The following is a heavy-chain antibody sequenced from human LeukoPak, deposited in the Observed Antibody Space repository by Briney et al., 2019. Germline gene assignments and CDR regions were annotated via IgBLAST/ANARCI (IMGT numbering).Heavy chain of an antibody. V-gene: IGHV4-59*08. Sequence: SETLSLTCTVSGGSISGYYWSWIRQPPGKGLEWIGYIYYSGSTNYNPSLESRVAMSVDTSKNQFSLMLSSVTAADTAIYYCARRYSSSWYVGFFDPWGQGTLVTVSS. J-gene: IGHJ5*02. CDR2: IYYSGST. CDR3: ARRYSSSWYVGFFDP. CDR1: GGSISGYY. D-gene: IGHD6-13*01.